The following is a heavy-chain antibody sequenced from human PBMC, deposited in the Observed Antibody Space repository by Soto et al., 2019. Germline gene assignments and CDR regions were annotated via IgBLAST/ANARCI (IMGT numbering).Heavy chain of an antibody. D-gene: IGHD3-9*01. CDR1: GYTFTGYY. CDR2: INPNSGGT. V-gene: IGHV1-2*04. Sequence: ASVKVSFKASGYTFTGYYMHWVRQAPGQGLEWMGWINPNSGGTNYAQKFQGWVTMTRDTSISTAYMELSRLRSDDTAVYYCARGADFNYDILTGYYRYYYMDVWGKGTTVTVSS. J-gene: IGHJ6*03. CDR3: ARGADFNYDILTGYYRYYYMDV.